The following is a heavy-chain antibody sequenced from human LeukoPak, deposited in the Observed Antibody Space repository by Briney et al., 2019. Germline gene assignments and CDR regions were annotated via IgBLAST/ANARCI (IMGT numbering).Heavy chain of an antibody. D-gene: IGHD3-9*01. CDR1: GYSISSGYY. J-gene: IGHJ5*02. CDR3: ARDRGDILTGYYRSWYNWFDP. CDR2: IYHTGST. V-gene: IGHV4-38-2*02. Sequence: SETLSLTCAVSGYSISSGYYWGWIRQPPGKGLEWIGSIYHTGSTYYNPSLKSRVTISVDTSKNQLSLKLSSVTAADTAVYYCARDRGDILTGYYRSWYNWFDPWGQGTLVTVSS.